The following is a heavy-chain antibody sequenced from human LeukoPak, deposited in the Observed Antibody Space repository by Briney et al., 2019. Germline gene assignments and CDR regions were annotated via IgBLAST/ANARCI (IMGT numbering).Heavy chain of an antibody. V-gene: IGHV3-23*01. J-gene: IGHJ4*02. CDR3: AKDHFGYSSSSLDY. Sequence: GGSLRFSCSASEFSFNSYAMSWVRQAPGKGLEWVSAISASGGSTYSADSVKGRFTISRDNSKNTLYLQMNSLRAEDTAVYFCAKDHFGYSSSSLDYWGQGTLVTVSS. D-gene: IGHD6-13*01. CDR1: EFSFNSYA. CDR2: ISASGGST.